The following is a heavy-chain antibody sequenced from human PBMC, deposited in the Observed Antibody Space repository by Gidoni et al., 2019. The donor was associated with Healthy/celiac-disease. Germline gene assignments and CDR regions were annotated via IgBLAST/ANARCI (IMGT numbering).Heavy chain of an antibody. CDR2: ISGDGGST. J-gene: IGHJ4*02. Sequence: EVQLVESGGVVVQPGGSLRLSCAASGFTFDDYTMRWVRQAPGKGLEWVSLISGDGGSTYYADSVKGRFTISRDNSKNSLYLQMNSLRTEDTALYYCANLPDYWGQGTLVTVSS. CDR1: GFTFDDYT. V-gene: IGHV3-43*01. CDR3: ANLPDY.